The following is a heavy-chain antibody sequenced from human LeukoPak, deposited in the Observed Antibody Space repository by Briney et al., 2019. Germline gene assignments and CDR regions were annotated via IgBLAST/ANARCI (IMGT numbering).Heavy chain of an antibody. CDR3: ARVDYDSTFNWFDP. CDR2: IYHSGST. Sequence: SETLSLTCTVSGGSISSYYCSWIRQPPGKGLERIGYIYHSGSTYYNPSLKSRVTISVDRSKNQFSLKLSSVTAADTAVYYCARVDYDSTFNWFDPWGQGTLVTVSS. V-gene: IGHV4-59*12. CDR1: GGSISSYY. D-gene: IGHD3-22*01. J-gene: IGHJ5*02.